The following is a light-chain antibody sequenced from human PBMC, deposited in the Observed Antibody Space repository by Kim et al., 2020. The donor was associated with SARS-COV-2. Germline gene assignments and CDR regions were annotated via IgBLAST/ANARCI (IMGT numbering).Light chain of an antibody. CDR2: TAS. CDR3: QQYHSYPYT. CDR1: PSISSW. J-gene: IGKJ2*01. V-gene: IGKV1-5*03. Sequence: FTSVGARVTIAWRARPSISSWLAWYQQKPGKAPKLLIWTASILQSGVPSRFSGSGSGTEFTLTISSLQPDDFTTYYCQQYHSYPYTFGQGTKLEIK.